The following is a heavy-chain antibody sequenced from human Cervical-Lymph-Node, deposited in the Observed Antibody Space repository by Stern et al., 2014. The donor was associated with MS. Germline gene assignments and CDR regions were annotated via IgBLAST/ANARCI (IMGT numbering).Heavy chain of an antibody. CDR1: GGSISSGSFY. D-gene: IGHD5-18*01. CDR3: ARETGGYTYGDTDFFDY. Sequence: VQLVQSGPGLVKPSQTLSLTCIVSGGSISSGSFYWNWIRQPAGKGLEWIGRIYSSGSTNYNPSLKSRVTISGDTSQNQFSLALTLLTAADTAVYYCARETGGYTYGDTDFFDYWGQGALVTVSS. J-gene: IGHJ4*02. CDR2: IYSSGST. V-gene: IGHV4-61*02.